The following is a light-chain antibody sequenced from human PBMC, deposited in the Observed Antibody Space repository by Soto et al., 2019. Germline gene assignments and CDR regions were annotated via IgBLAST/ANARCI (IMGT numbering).Light chain of an antibody. CDR3: QQYGNLPLT. Sequence: EIVMTQSPATLSLSPGERATLSCRASQSVGKYLVWYQQKPGQAPRLLIYDASNRAPGIPDRFSGSGSGTDFTLTINRLEPEDFAVYFCQQYGNLPLTFGGGTKVEIK. CDR1: QSVGKY. J-gene: IGKJ4*01. CDR2: DAS. V-gene: IGKV3-20*01.